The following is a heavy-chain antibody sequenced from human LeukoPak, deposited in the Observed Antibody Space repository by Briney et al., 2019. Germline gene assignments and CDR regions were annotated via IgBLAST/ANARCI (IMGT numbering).Heavy chain of an antibody. J-gene: IGHJ4*02. CDR3: TRDSYYYGSGIVD. CDR1: GFTFGDYA. D-gene: IGHD3-10*01. V-gene: IGHV3-49*03. Sequence: GGSLRLSCTASGFTFGDYAMSWFRQAPGKGLEWVGFIRSKAYGGTTEYAASVKGRFTISRDDSKSIAYLQMNSLKTEDTAVYYCTRDSYYYGSGIVDWGQGTLVTVSS. CDR2: IRSKAYGGTT.